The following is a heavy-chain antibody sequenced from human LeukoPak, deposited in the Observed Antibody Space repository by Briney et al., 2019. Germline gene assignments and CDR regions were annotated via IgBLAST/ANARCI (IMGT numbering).Heavy chain of an antibody. J-gene: IGHJ4*02. Sequence: SETLSLTCTVSGGSISSSSYYWGWIRQPPGKGLEWIGSIYYSGSTYYNPSLKSRVTISVDTSKNQFSLKLSSVTAADTAVYYCARMGVFNYDSSGSYFDYWGQGTLVTVSS. CDR2: IYYSGST. V-gene: IGHV4-39*07. CDR1: GGSISSSSYY. D-gene: IGHD3-22*01. CDR3: ARMGVFNYDSSGSYFDY.